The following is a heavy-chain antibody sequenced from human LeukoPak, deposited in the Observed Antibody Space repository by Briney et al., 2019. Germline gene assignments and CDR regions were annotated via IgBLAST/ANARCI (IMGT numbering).Heavy chain of an antibody. V-gene: IGHV3-21*01. CDR3: ARGLAARPSGLFDY. CDR1: GFTFSSYS. D-gene: IGHD6-6*01. CDR2: ISSSSSYI. J-gene: IGHJ4*02. Sequence: GGSLRLSCAASGFTFSSYSMNWVRQAPGKGLEWVSSISSSSSYIYYADSVKGRFTISRDNAKNSLYLQMNSLRAEDTAVYYCARGLAARPSGLFDYWGQGTLVTVSS.